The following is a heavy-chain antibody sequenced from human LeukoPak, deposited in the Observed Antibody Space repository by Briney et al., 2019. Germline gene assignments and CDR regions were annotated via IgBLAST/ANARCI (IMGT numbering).Heavy chain of an antibody. D-gene: IGHD3-22*01. CDR1: GFTFSSCS. J-gene: IGHJ4*02. CDR3: ARVIEAPYYDSSGVFDY. Sequence: GGSLRLSCAASGFTFSSCSMNWVRQAPGKGLEWVSSISSSSSYIYYADSVKGRFTISRDNAKNSLYLQMNSLRAEDTAVYYCARVIEAPYYDSSGVFDYWGQGTLVTVSS. V-gene: IGHV3-21*01. CDR2: ISSSSSYI.